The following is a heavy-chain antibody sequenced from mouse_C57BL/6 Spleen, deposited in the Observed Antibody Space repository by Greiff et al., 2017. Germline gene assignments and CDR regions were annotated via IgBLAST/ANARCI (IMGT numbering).Heavy chain of an antibody. CDR1: GYSFTSYY. D-gene: IGHD2-4*01. CDR2: IYPGSGNT. CDR3: ARDYDYDDVFDY. V-gene: IGHV1-66*01. J-gene: IGHJ2*01. Sequence: QVQLQQSGPELVKPGASVKISCKASGYSFTSYYIHWVKQRPGQGLEWIGWIYPGSGNTKYNEKFKGKATLTADTSSSTAYMQLSSLTSEDSAVYYCARDYDYDDVFDYWGQGTTLTVSS.